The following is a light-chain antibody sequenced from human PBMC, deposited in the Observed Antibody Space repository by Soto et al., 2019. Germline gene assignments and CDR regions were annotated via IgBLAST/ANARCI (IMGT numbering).Light chain of an antibody. V-gene: IGKV3-11*01. CDR3: HQRRTWPLT. J-gene: IGKJ4*01. Sequence: EIVMTQSPATLSLSTGERATLSCRASQSVSPYLAWYQQKPGQAPRLLIYDASKLATCIPGRFSGSGSGTDFTLSISSLEPEDVAGYYCHQRRTWPLTFGGGTKVEIK. CDR2: DAS. CDR1: QSVSPY.